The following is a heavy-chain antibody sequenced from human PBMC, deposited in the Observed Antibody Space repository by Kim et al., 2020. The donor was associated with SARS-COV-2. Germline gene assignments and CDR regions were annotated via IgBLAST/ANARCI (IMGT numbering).Heavy chain of an antibody. D-gene: IGHD2-21*02. J-gene: IGHJ4*02. V-gene: IGHV4-4*09. CDR3: ARSTNCGGDCYLFDY. Sequence: PSLKSRLTISIDSSKNQFSLKLNSMTAADTAMYFCARSTNCGGDCYLFDYWGQGTLVTVSS.